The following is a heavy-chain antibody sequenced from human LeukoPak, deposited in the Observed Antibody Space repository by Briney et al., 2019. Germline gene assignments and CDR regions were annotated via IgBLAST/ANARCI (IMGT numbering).Heavy chain of an antibody. CDR3: AIYDYGDYGNYFDY. J-gene: IGHJ4*02. V-gene: IGHV1-2*06. CDR1: GYTFTSYD. Sequence: GASVKVSCKSSGYTFTSYDINWVRQAPGQGLEWMGRINPNSGGTNYAQKFQGRVTMTRDTSISTAYMELSRLRSDDTAVYYCAIYDYGDYGNYFDYWGQGTLVTVSS. CDR2: INPNSGGT. D-gene: IGHD4-17*01.